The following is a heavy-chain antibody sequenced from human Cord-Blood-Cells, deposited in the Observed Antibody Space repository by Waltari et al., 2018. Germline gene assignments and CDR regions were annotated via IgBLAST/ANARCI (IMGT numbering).Heavy chain of an antibody. CDR2: ISYDGSNK. CDR3: AKPWSGYYDAFDI. CDR1: GFTFSTSG. Sequence: QVQLVESGGGVVQPGRPLRLSCAASGFTFSTSGMAWVRPAPGKGVEWVAVISYDGSNKYYADSVKGRFTISRDNSKNTLYLQMNILRAEDTAVYYCAKPWSGYYDAFDIWGQGTMVTVSS. D-gene: IGHD3-3*01. J-gene: IGHJ3*02. V-gene: IGHV3-30*18.